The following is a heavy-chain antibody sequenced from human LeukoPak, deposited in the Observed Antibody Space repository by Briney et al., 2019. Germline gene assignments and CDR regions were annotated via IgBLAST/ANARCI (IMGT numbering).Heavy chain of an antibody. D-gene: IGHD1-26*01. CDR2: IGGSGANT. Sequence: QAGGSLRLSCAASGFTFSTYAMNWVRRAPGKGLEWVSAIGGSGANTYYGDSVKGRFTISRDNSKNTLYLQMNSLRAEDTAVYYCAKGTVYSGSSPLDYWGQGTLVTVSS. J-gene: IGHJ4*02. V-gene: IGHV3-23*01. CDR1: GFTFSTYA. CDR3: AKGTVYSGSSPLDY.